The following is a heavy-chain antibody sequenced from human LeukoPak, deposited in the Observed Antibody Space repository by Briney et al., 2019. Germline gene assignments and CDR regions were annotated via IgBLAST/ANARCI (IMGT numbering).Heavy chain of an antibody. Sequence: SETLSLTCTVSGGSISGYYWSWIRQSPRTGQEWMGYVYYGGSTNNNPTLKSRVTISVDRSKQQFFLRASSVTAADTAVYYCANSPTYYDIFTGYSPVGYFDLWGHGTLVTVSS. CDR1: GGSISGYY. CDR2: VYYGGST. J-gene: IGHJ2*01. V-gene: IGHV4-59*01. CDR3: ANSPTYYDIFTGYSPVGYFDL. D-gene: IGHD3-9*01.